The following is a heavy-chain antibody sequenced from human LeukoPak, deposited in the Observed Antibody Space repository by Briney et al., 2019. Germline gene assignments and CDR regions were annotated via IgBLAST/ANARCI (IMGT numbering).Heavy chain of an antibody. CDR2: INPNSGGT. D-gene: IGHD3-22*01. CDR1: GYTFTGYY. V-gene: IGHV1-2*06. Sequence: ASVKVSCKASGYTFTGYYMHWVRQAPGQGPEWMGRINPNSGGTNYAQKFQGRVTMTRDTSISTAYMELSRLRSDDTAVYYCARTRWLVDYYYYMDVWGKGTTVTVSS. CDR3: ARTRWLVDYYYYMDV. J-gene: IGHJ6*03.